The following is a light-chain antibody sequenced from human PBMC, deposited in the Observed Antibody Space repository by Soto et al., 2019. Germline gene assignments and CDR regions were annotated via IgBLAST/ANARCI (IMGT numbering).Light chain of an antibody. Sequence: DIVMTQSPDSLDVSLGERATINCKSSRSVLYSSNNKNYLAWYQQKPGQPPKLLIYWASTRESGVPDRFSGSGSGTDFTLTINSLQAEDVAVYYCQQYYSTPFTFGPGTKVDI. CDR1: RSVLYSSNNKNY. CDR2: WAS. V-gene: IGKV4-1*01. J-gene: IGKJ3*01. CDR3: QQYYSTPFT.